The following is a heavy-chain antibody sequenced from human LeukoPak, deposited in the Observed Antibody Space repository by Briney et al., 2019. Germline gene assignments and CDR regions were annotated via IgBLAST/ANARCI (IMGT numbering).Heavy chain of an antibody. CDR3: ARDSSHYLGSSDY. J-gene: IGHJ4*02. V-gene: IGHV3-23*01. CDR1: GFTFSNYP. CDR2: ISESGDVT. Sequence: GGSLRLSCEASGFTFSNYPMSWVRQAPGRGLEWVSVISESGDVTHYADAMKGRFTISRDNAKNTLNLQMNSLRAEDTAIYYCARDSSHYLGSSDYWGQGALVTVSS. D-gene: IGHD6-6*01.